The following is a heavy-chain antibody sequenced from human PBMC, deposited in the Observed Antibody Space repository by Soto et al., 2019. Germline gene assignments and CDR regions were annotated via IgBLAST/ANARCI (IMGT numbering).Heavy chain of an antibody. CDR3: ARDSRGLMVYAMSTLVGYGMAV. CDR2: ISSSSSYI. D-gene: IGHD2-8*01. Sequence: GGSLRLSCAASGFTFSSYSMNWVRQAPGKGLEWVSSISSSSSYIYYADSVKGRFTISRDNAKNSLYLQMNSLRAEDTAVYYCARDSRGLMVYAMSTLVGYGMAVWGQGTRVTVSS. V-gene: IGHV3-21*01. J-gene: IGHJ6*02. CDR1: GFTFSSYS.